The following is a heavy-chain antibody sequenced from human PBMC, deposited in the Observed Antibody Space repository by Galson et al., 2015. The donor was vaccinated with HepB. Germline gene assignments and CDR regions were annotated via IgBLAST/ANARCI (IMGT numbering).Heavy chain of an antibody. CDR1: GFTFSSY. J-gene: IGHJ4*02. CDR2: IYIGGTT. CDR3: ARDLRTQQLVDY. V-gene: IGHV3-53*01. D-gene: IGHD6-13*01. Sequence: SLRLSCAASGFTFSSYMSWVRQAPGKGLEWVSVIYIGGTTNYADSVKGRFTISRDNSKNTLYLQMNNLRAEDTAVYYCARDLRTQQLVDYWGQGTLVTVSS.